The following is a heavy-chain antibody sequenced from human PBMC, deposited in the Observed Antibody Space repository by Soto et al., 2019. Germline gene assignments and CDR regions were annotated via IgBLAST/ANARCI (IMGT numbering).Heavy chain of an antibody. Sequence: EVQLLESGGGLGQPGGSLRLSCGASGFTHNVMNWARQPQGKGLEWVSGFGHNGEATFYVDSVRGRFTISRDNSKNVIFLQMDSLRVEDTAVYYCAKMVGRIVGATTGPLDIWGRGTLVTVAT. D-gene: IGHD1-26*01. CDR3: AKMVGRIVGATTGPLDI. J-gene: IGHJ3*02. V-gene: IGHV3-23*01. CDR2: FGHNGEAT. CDR1: GFTHNV.